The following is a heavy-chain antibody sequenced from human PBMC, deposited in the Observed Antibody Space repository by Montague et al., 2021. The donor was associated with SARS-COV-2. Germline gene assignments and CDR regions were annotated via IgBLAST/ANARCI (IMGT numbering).Heavy chain of an antibody. J-gene: IGHJ6*02. Sequence: SVKVSCKASGYTFSAYYIHWLRQAPGQGLEYMGWINPNRGGTNFAQRFHGRVTLTRDTSISTVHMELTRLTSDETAVYYCARDLVVSHAMDVWGQGTTVTVSS. CDR2: INPNRGGT. CDR3: ARDLVVSHAMDV. V-gene: IGHV1-2*02. D-gene: IGHD3-22*01. CDR1: GYTFSAYY.